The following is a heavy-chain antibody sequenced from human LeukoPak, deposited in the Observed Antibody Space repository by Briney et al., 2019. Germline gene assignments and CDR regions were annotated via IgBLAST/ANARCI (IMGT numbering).Heavy chain of an antibody. CDR3: ARDRPLDADDYYGFYYFDY. CDR1: GYTFTGYY. CDR2: INPNSGGT. Sequence: GSVKVSCKASGYTFTGYYMHWVRQAPGQGLEWMGWINPNSGGTNHAQKFQGRVTMTRDTSISTAYMELSRLRSDDTAVYYCARDRPLDADDYYGFYYFDYWGQGTLVTVSS. V-gene: IGHV1-2*02. D-gene: IGHD3-10*01. J-gene: IGHJ4*02.